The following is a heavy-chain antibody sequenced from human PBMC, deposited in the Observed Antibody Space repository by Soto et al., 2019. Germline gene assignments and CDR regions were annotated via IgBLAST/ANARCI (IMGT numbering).Heavy chain of an antibody. V-gene: IGHV3-66*01. J-gene: IGHJ6*04. CDR2: IYSGGST. CDR1: GFTVSSNY. CDR3: ARDQNDILTGYYKMDV. D-gene: IGHD3-9*01. Sequence: EVQLVESGGGLVQPGGSLRLSCAASGFTVSSNYMSWVRQAPGKGLEWVSVIYSGGSTYYADSVKGRFTISRDNSKNTLYLQMNSLRAEDTAVYYCARDQNDILTGYYKMDVWGKGTTVTVSS.